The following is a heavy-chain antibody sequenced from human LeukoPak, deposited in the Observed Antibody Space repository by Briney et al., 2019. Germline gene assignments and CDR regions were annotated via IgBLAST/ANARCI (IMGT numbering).Heavy chain of an antibody. CDR3: ARGPRMVAMNGYAFDI. Sequence: PSETLSLTCIVSGGSISSYYWNCIRQSAGKGLECIGRIYIGGSTSYNPSLKSRVTMSVDTSKIQFSLNLTSVTAADTAMYYCARGPRMVAMNGYAFDIWGPGTTVIVSS. CDR1: GGSISSYY. D-gene: IGHD2-2*01. V-gene: IGHV4-4*07. J-gene: IGHJ3*02. CDR2: IYIGGST.